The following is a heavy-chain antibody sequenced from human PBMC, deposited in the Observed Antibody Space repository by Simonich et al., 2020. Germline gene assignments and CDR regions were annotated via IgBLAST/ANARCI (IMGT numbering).Heavy chain of an antibody. CDR2: NNPNRGGT. D-gene: IGHD3-10*01. CDR1: GYTFTGYY. J-gene: IGHJ4*02. V-gene: IGHV1-2*02. Sequence: QVQLVQSGAEVKKPGASVKVSCKASGYTFTGYYMHWVRQAPGQGLEWMGRNNPNRGGTNYAQKLQGRVTMTRDTSISTAYMELSRLRSDDTAVYYCARWPSIPASYGSGSYFDYWGQGTLVTVSS. CDR3: ARWPSIPASYGSGSYFDY.